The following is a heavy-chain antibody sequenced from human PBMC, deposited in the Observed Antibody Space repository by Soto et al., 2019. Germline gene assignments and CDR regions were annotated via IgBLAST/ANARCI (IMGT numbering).Heavy chain of an antibody. CDR3: ARGGRVVVADNGDFDY. CDR2: ISYDGSNK. D-gene: IGHD2-15*01. Sequence: QVQLVESGGGVVQPGRSLRLSCAASGLTFSTYAMHWVRQAPGKGLEWVAVISYDGSNKYYADSVKGRFTISRDNSKNTLYLQMNSLRVEDTAVYYCARGGRVVVADNGDFDYWGQGTLVTVSS. CDR1: GLTFSTYA. V-gene: IGHV3-30-3*01. J-gene: IGHJ4*02.